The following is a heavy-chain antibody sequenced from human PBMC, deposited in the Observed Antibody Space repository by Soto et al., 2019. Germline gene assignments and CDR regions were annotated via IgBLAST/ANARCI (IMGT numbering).Heavy chain of an antibody. CDR2: IYYSGST. J-gene: IGHJ4*02. CDR3: ARGSGELGY. CDR1: GGSISSYY. D-gene: IGHD1-26*01. Sequence: QVQLQESGPGLVKPSETLSLTCTVSGGSISSYYWSWIRQPPGKGLEWIGNIYYSGSTNYNPSLKSRVTISVDTSKNQFSLKLSSVTAADTAVYYCARGSGELGYWGQGTLVTVSS. V-gene: IGHV4-59*01.